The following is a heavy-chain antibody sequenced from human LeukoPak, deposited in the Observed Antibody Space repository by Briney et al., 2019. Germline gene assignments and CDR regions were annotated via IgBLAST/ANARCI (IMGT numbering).Heavy chain of an antibody. CDR1: GYTFTSYY. Sequence: GASVKVSCKASGYTFTSYYMHWVRQAPGQGLEWMGWINPNSGGTNYAQKFQGRVTMTRDTSISTAYMELSRLRSDDTAVYYCARGATVTTYRNYYYYGMDVWGQGTTVTVSS. J-gene: IGHJ6*02. CDR3: ARGATVTTYRNYYYYGMDV. V-gene: IGHV1-2*02. CDR2: INPNSGGT. D-gene: IGHD4-17*01.